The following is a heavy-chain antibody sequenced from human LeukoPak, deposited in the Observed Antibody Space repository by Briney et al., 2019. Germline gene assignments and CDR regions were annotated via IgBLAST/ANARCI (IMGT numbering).Heavy chain of an antibody. CDR1: GFNFGSYS. CDR3: AKAVDLATISVDI. J-gene: IGHJ3*02. D-gene: IGHD5-24*01. V-gene: IGHV3-23*01. CDR2: ISADSATT. Sequence: GGSLRLSCAAAGFNFGSYSMTWVRQAPGEGLEWVSVISADSATTFYADSVKGRFTISRDNSKNTLYLVMNSLRVDDTAVYYCAKAVDLATISVDIWGQGTMVTVSS.